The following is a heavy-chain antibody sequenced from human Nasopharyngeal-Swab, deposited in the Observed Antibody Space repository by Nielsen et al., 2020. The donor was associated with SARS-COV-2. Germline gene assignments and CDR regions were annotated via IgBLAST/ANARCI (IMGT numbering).Heavy chain of an antibody. CDR1: GYTFTSYG. CDR2: ISAYNGNT. V-gene: IGHV1-18*04. D-gene: IGHD2-21*02. Sequence: ASVKVSCKASGYTFTSYGISWVRQAPGQGLEWMGWISAYNGNTNYAQKLQGRVTMTTDTSTSTAYMELRSLRSDDTAVYYCASSSGEDGGDSFWVQGDDAFDIWGQGTMVTVSS. J-gene: IGHJ3*02. CDR3: ASSSGEDGGDSFWVQGDDAFDI.